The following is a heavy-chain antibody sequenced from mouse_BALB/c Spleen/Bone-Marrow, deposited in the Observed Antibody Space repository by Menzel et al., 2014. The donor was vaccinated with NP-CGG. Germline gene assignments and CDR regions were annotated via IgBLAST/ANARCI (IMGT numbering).Heavy chain of an antibody. CDR1: GYTFTSYW. CDR2: IAPGSGNT. D-gene: IGHD2-4*01. V-gene: IGHV1S41*01. Sequence: DLVKPGASVKLSCTASGYTFTSYWINWIKQRPGQGLEWIGRIAPGSGNTYYNEMFKGKATLTVDTSSSTAHIQLSSLSSEDSPVYFCARSPMITESYAMDYWGQGTSVTVSS. CDR3: ARSPMITESYAMDY. J-gene: IGHJ4*01.